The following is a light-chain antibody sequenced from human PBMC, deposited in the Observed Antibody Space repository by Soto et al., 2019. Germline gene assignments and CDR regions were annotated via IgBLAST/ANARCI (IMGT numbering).Light chain of an antibody. J-gene: IGLJ1*01. CDR2: SNT. CDR1: SSNIGKNT. Sequence: QTVVTQPPSASGTPGQTVTISCSGSSSNIGKNTVNWYQHLPGTAPKLLIYSNTQRPLGVPVRFSGSKSGTSASLAISGLQSDDEADYYCAVWDDSLYVFGSGTKVTVL. CDR3: AVWDDSLYV. V-gene: IGLV1-44*01.